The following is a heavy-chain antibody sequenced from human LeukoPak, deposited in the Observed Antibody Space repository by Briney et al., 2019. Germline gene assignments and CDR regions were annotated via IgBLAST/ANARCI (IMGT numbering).Heavy chain of an antibody. D-gene: IGHD6-13*01. CDR1: GFTFSSYS. V-gene: IGHV3-21*01. CDR3: ARAQAAAGTEFDY. J-gene: IGHJ4*02. Sequence: PGGSLRLSCAASGFTFSSYSMNWVRQAPGKGLEWVSSISSSSSYIYYADSVKGRFTISRDNAKNSLYLQMNSLRAEDTAVYYCARAQAAAGTEFDYWGQGTLVTVSS. CDR2: ISSSSSYI.